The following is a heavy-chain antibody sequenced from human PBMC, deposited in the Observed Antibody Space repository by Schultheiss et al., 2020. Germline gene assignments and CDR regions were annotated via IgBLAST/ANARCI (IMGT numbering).Heavy chain of an antibody. Sequence: WGSMRLSCAASGFTFSSYSMNWVRQAPGKGLEWVANIKQDGSEKYYVDSVKGRFTISRDNAKNSLYLQMNSLRAEDTAVYYCARDSAAATDNWFDPWGQGTLVTVSS. D-gene: IGHD6-13*01. CDR1: GFTFSSYS. CDR3: ARDSAAATDNWFDP. V-gene: IGHV3-7*01. J-gene: IGHJ5*02. CDR2: IKQDGSEK.